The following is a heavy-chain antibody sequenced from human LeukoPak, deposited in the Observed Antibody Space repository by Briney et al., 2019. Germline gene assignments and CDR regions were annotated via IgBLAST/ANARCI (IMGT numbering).Heavy chain of an antibody. J-gene: IGHJ3*02. CDR1: GGSISGFF. V-gene: IGHV4-4*07. D-gene: IGHD3-10*01. CDR3: ARDLASGSGIKRGAFDI. Sequence: SETLSLTCCVSGGSISGFFWSWIRHPAGKGLEWIGRIYSGGSTNDNPSLTSRITMSVDTSKNEFSLTLSSVTAADTAVYYCARDLASGSGIKRGAFDIWGQGITVTVSS. CDR2: IYSGGST.